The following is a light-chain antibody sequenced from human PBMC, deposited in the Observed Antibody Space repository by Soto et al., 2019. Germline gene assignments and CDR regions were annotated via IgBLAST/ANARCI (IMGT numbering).Light chain of an antibody. V-gene: IGKV1-17*01. J-gene: IGKJ4*01. CDR1: QGIGND. CDR3: QQVKSYPRT. CDR2: GAS. Sequence: IQMTQFPSSLSASIGDRVTITCRASQGIGNDLGWYQQKPGKAPKVLIYGASNLQSGVPSRFSGSGSGTEFTLTISSLQPEDFATYYCQQVKSYPRTFGGGTKVDIK.